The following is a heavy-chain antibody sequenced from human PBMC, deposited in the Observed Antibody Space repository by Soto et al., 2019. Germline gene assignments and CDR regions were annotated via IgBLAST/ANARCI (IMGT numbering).Heavy chain of an antibody. CDR2: IYHTGNT. D-gene: IGHD2-8*02. Sequence: SETLSLTCYVSGGSISSTNWWTWVRQPPGKGLEWIGEIYHTGNTNYNPSVRSRVTISVDKSNNQFSLNLTSVTAADTAVYYCARDKITGLFDYWGQGTLVTVSS. CDR3: ARDKITGLFDY. CDR1: GGSISSTNW. J-gene: IGHJ4*02. V-gene: IGHV4-4*02.